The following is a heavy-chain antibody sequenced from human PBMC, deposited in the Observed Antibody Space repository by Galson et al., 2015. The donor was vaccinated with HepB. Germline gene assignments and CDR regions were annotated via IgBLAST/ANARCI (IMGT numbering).Heavy chain of an antibody. Sequence: SVKVSCKASGYTLTGYYVHWVRQPPGQGLEWMGWINFNSGGTKNEQKFQARVIMTRDTSINTAYMELSRLRSDDTAVYYCARSPGLLRALGSWGQGTLVTVTS. V-gene: IGHV1-2*02. J-gene: IGHJ5*02. CDR3: ARSPGLLRALGS. D-gene: IGHD3-10*01. CDR1: GYTLTGYY. CDR2: INFNSGGT.